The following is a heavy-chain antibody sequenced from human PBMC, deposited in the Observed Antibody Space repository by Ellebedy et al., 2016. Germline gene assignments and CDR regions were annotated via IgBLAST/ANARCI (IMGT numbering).Heavy chain of an antibody. Sequence: GESLKISXAASGFTFSNAWMSWVRQAPGKGLEWVGRIKSKTDGGTTDYAAPVKGRFTISRDDSKNTLYLQMNSLKTEDTAVYYCTTEGELSPFDYWGQGTLVTVSS. CDR2: IKSKTDGGTT. J-gene: IGHJ4*02. CDR1: GFTFSNAW. V-gene: IGHV3-15*01. D-gene: IGHD1-26*01. CDR3: TTEGELSPFDY.